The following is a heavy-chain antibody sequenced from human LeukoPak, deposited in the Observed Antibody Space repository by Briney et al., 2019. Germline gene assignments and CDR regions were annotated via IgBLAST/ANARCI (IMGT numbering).Heavy chain of an antibody. CDR3: ARDSSSWYEGGPFDY. D-gene: IGHD6-13*01. V-gene: IGHV3-7*01. CDR1: GFTFSSYW. Sequence: GGSLRLSCAASGFTFSSYWMSWVRQAPGKGLEWVANIKQDGSEKYYVDSVKGRFTISRDNAKNSLYLQMNSLRAEDTAVYYCARDSSSWYEGGPFDYWGQGTLVTVSS. J-gene: IGHJ4*02. CDR2: IKQDGSEK.